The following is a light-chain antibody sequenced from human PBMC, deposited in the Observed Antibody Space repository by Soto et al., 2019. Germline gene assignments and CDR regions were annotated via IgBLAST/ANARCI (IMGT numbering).Light chain of an antibody. V-gene: IGKV3-15*01. CDR1: QSVGKK. CDR3: QQYYDWPPYT. Sequence: EIVMTQFPATLSGTPGERVTLSCRASQSVGKKLAWYQQKPGQAPRLLIYAASTRASDFPARFSGSGSGTDFTLTISSLQSEDFAVYYCQQYYDWPPYTFGQGTKVDIK. CDR2: AAS. J-gene: IGKJ2*01.